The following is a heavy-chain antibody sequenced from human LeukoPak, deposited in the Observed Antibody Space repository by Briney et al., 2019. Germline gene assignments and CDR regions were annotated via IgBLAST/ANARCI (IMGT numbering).Heavy chain of an antibody. D-gene: IGHD2-21*02. CDR2: IYYSGST. Sequence: SETLSLTCTVSGGSISSSSYYWGWIRQPPGKGLEWTGSIYYSGSTYYNPSLKSRVTISVDTSKNQFSLKLSSVTAADTAVYYRARHGPATAIDWFDPWGQGTLVTVSS. J-gene: IGHJ5*02. CDR1: GGSISSSSYY. CDR3: ARHGPATAIDWFDP. V-gene: IGHV4-39*01.